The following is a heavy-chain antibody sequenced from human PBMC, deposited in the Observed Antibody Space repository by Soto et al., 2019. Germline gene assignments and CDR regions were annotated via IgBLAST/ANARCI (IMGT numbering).Heavy chain of an antibody. CDR1: GFTVSSNY. D-gene: IGHD2-15*01. CDR3: ASVESSGERVEYFYY. J-gene: IGHJ4*02. V-gene: IGHV3-53*02. Sequence: EVQLVETGGGLIQPGGSLRLSCAASGFTVSSNYMSWVRQAPGKGLEWVAVIFSGGSTYYADSVRGRFTISRDNSKNTLYLQMNSLRAEDTAVYYCASVESSGERVEYFYYWGQGTLVTVSS. CDR2: IFSGGST.